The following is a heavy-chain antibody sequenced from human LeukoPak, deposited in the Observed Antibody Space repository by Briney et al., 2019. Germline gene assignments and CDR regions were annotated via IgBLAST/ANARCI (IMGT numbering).Heavy chain of an antibody. Sequence: GGPLRLSCAASGFTFSSYGMHWVRRAPGKGLEWVAFIRYDGSNKYYADSVKGRFTISRDNSKNTLYLQMNSLRAEDTAVYYCAKLWFGELFGGYWGQGTLVTVSS. D-gene: IGHD3-10*01. CDR3: AKLWFGELFGGY. J-gene: IGHJ4*02. V-gene: IGHV3-30*02. CDR1: GFTFSSYG. CDR2: IRYDGSNK.